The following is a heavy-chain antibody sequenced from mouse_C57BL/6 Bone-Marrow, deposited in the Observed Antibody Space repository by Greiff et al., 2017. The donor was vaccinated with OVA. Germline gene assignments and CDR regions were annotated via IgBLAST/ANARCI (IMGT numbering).Heavy chain of an antibody. CDR1: GFTFSSYA. V-gene: IGHV5-9-1*02. D-gene: IGHD2-10*01. CDR2: ISSGGDYI. J-gene: IGHJ3*01. Sequence: EVMLVESGEGLVKPGGSLKLSCAASGFTFSSYAMSWVRQTPEKRLEWVAYISSGGDYIYYADTVKGRFTISRDNARNTLYLQMSSLKSEDTAIYYCTREAYFQAWFAYWGQGTLVTVSA. CDR3: TREAYFQAWFAY.